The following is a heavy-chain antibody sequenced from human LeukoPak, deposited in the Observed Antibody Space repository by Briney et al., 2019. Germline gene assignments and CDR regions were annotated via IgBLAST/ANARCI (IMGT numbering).Heavy chain of an antibody. Sequence: ASVKVSCKASGYTFTSYYMHWVRQAPGQGLEWMGIINPSGGSTSYAQKFQGRVTMTRDTSTSTVYMELSSLRSEDTAVYYCARTDIVVVVAATPGYFQHWGQGTLVTVPS. CDR3: ARTDIVVVVAATPGYFQH. J-gene: IGHJ1*01. CDR1: GYTFTSYY. V-gene: IGHV1-46*01. CDR2: INPSGGST. D-gene: IGHD2-15*01.